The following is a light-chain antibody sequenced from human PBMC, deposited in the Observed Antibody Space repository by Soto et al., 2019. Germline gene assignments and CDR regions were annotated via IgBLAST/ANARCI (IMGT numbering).Light chain of an antibody. CDR2: GTS. V-gene: IGLV1-40*01. CDR1: SSNIGAGYD. J-gene: IGLJ1*01. CDR3: QSYDSRLSGWV. Sequence: QSVLTQPPSVSGAPGQRVTISCTGSSSNIGAGYDVHWYQQLPGTAPKLLIYGTSNRPSGVPDRFSGSKSGTSASLAITGLQAEDEADYYCQSYDSRLSGWVFGPGTKVTVL.